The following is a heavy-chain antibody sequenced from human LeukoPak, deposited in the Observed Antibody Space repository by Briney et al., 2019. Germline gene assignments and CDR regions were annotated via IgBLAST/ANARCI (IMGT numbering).Heavy chain of an antibody. Sequence: AASVKVSCKASGYTFSSYYMHWVRQAPGQGLEWMGIITPSGGSKTYAQKFQGRVTVTRDTSTGTVYMELSSLRSEDTAVYYCARGGYSIDYWGQGTLVTVSS. CDR2: ITPSGGSK. J-gene: IGHJ4*02. CDR3: ARGGYSIDY. V-gene: IGHV1-46*01. CDR1: GYTFSSYY. D-gene: IGHD2-15*01.